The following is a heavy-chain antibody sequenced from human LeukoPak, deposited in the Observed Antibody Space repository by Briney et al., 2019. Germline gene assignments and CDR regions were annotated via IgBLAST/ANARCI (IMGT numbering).Heavy chain of an antibody. CDR3: ARDFLGYSSSWYLDY. CDR1: GFTFSGYS. CDR2: ISSSSSYI. V-gene: IGHV3-21*01. J-gene: IGHJ4*02. Sequence: GGSLRLSCAASGFTFSGYSMNWVRRAPGKGLEWVSSISSSSSYIYYADSVKGRFTISRDNAKNSLYLQMNSLRAEDTAVYYCARDFLGYSSSWYLDYWGQGTLVTVSS. D-gene: IGHD6-13*01.